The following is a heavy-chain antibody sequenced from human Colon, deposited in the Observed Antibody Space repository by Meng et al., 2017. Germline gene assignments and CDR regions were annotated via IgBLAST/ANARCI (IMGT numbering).Heavy chain of an antibody. Sequence: QVQLLQSGAEVKTPGFSLKCSCTASGDSLSSYNFSWVRQAPGKGLGWMGMIKPFRGMTYSAPKYHGRVSISATNSTRSAYMVLPGLAAEDAALYSRGLGSGNKSRESWGQGTLVTVSS. CDR1: GDSLSSYN. D-gene: IGHD1-26*01. CDR2: IKPFRGMT. V-gene: IGHV1-69*02. CDR3: GLGSGNKSRES. J-gene: IGHJ4*02.